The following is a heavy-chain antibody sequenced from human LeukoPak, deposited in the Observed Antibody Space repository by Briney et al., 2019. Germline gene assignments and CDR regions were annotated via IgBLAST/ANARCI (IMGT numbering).Heavy chain of an antibody. Sequence: PGGSLRLSCAASGFTFDDYAMQWVRQAPGKGLEWVSGISWNSGSIAYADSVKGRFTISRDNAKNSLFLQMNSLRAEDTALYYCAKVVGDGYNSGIDYFDNWGQGTLVTVSS. CDR2: ISWNSGSI. D-gene: IGHD5-24*01. CDR3: AKVVGDGYNSGIDYFDN. V-gene: IGHV3-9*01. J-gene: IGHJ4*02. CDR1: GFTFDDYA.